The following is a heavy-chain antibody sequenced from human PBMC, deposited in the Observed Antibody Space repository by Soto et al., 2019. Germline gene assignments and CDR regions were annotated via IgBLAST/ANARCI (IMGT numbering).Heavy chain of an antibody. Sequence: ASVKVSCKASGYTFTSYGISSVRQAPGQGLEWMGWISAYNGNTNYAQKLQGRVTMTTDTSTSTAYMELRSLRSDDTAVYYCARVFHCSGGSCPGNYYYGMDVWGQGTTVTVSS. CDR2: ISAYNGNT. D-gene: IGHD2-15*01. J-gene: IGHJ6*02. CDR1: GYTFTSYG. CDR3: ARVFHCSGGSCPGNYYYGMDV. V-gene: IGHV1-18*01.